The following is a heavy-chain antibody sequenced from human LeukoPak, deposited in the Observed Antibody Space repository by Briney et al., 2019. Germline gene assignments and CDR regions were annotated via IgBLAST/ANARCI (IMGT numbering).Heavy chain of an antibody. V-gene: IGHV3-74*01. Sequence: GGSLRLSCAASGFTLSSYWMHWVRQAPGKGLVWVSRINSDGSSTSYADSVKGRCTISRDNAKNSLHLQMNSLRVEDTAVYYCARDEVGAPYNWFDPWGQGTLVTVSS. CDR2: INSDGSST. CDR3: ARDEVGAPYNWFDP. D-gene: IGHD1-26*01. J-gene: IGHJ5*02. CDR1: GFTLSSYW.